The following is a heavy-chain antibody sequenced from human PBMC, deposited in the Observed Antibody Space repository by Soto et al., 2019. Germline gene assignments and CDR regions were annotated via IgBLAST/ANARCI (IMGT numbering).Heavy chain of an antibody. CDR2: IYYSGST. D-gene: IGHD6-13*01. CDR3: ARVVGSSWAYYYYGMDV. Sequence: PSETLSLTCTVSGGSISSGGYYWSWIRQHPGKGLEWIGYIYYSGSTYYNPSLKSRVTISVDTSKNQFPLKLSSVTAADTAVYYCARVVGSSWAYYYYGMDVWGQGTTITVSS. CDR1: GGSISSGGYY. V-gene: IGHV4-31*03. J-gene: IGHJ6*02.